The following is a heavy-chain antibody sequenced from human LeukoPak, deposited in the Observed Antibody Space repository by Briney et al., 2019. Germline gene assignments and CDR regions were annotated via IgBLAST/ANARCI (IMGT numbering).Heavy chain of an antibody. J-gene: IGHJ6*02. CDR3: GRDKWGHGDYGFYYYGVDV. Sequence: GGSLRLSCAASGFTFSSYAMHWVRQAPGKGLEWVAVISYDGSNNYYADSVKGRFTISRDNSRNTLYLQMNSLRPEDTAVYYCGRDKWGHGDYGFYYYGVDVWGQGTTVTVPS. CDR2: ISYDGSNN. V-gene: IGHV3-30-3*01. D-gene: IGHD4-17*01. CDR1: GFTFSSYA.